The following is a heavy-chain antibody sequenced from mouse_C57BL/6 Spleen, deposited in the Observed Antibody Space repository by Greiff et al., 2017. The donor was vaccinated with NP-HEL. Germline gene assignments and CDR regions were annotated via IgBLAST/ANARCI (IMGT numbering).Heavy chain of an antibody. CDR2: IDPSDSYT. CDR1: GYTFTSYW. Sequence: QVQLKQPGAELVKPGASVKLSCKASGYTFTSYWMQWVKQRPGQGLEWIGEIDPSDSYTTSNQKFKGKATLTVDTSSSTAYMQLSSLTSEDSAVYYCARWDSSGYYFDYWGQGTTLTVSS. CDR3: ARWDSSGYYFDY. V-gene: IGHV1-50*01. J-gene: IGHJ2*01. D-gene: IGHD3-2*02.